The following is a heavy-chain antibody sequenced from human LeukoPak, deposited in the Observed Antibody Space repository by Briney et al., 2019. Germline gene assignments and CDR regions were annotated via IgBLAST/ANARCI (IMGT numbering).Heavy chain of an antibody. CDR2: IWYDASNK. CDR1: GFTFSNSG. Sequence: GGSLRLSCVASGFTFSNSGMHWVRQAPGKGLEWVSVIWYDASNKYYADSVKGRFTISRDSSKNTLYLQMNSLRAEDTAVYYCARQRPGGYYGMDVWGQGTTVTVSS. CDR3: ARQRPGGYYGMDV. J-gene: IGHJ6*02. D-gene: IGHD6-25*01. V-gene: IGHV3-33*01.